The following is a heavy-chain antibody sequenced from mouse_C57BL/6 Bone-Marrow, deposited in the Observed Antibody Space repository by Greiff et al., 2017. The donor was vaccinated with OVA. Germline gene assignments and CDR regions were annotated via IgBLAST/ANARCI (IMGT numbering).Heavy chain of an antibody. CDR3: ARGWAWFAY. CDR2: INPYNGGT. CDR1: GYTFTDYY. Sequence: VQLKESGPVLVKPGASVKMSCKASGYTFTDYYMNWVKQSHGKSLEWIGVINPYNGGTSYNQKFKGKATLTVDKSSSTAYMELNSLTSEDSAVYYCARGWAWFAYWGQGTLVTVSA. J-gene: IGHJ3*01. V-gene: IGHV1-19*01. D-gene: IGHD3-3*01.